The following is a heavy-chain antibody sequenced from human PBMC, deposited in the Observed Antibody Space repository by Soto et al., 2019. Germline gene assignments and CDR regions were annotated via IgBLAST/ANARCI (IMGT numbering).Heavy chain of an antibody. D-gene: IGHD6-6*01. CDR3: ARDHRPTYYYYGMDV. J-gene: IGHJ6*02. CDR2: IYYSGST. V-gene: IGHV4-31*03. CDR1: GGSISSGGHY. Sequence: SETLSLTCTVSGGSISSGGHYWSWIRQHPGKGLEWIGYIYYSGSTYYNPSLKSRVTISVDTSKNQFSLKLSSVTAADTAVYYCARDHRPTYYYYGMDVWGQGTTVTVSS.